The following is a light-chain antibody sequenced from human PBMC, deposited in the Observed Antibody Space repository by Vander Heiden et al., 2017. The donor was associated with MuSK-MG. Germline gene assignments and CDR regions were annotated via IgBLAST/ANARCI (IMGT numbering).Light chain of an antibody. CDR2: AES. Sequence: IQMTQSPSSLSASLVATVTITCRSSQAIRSYLNWHQQKPGNAPKLQIYAESSLQSGVTSRGSGSGSGIDFTITISSLQPEDFATCQRQKSYSTILTFGGGTKVEIK. V-gene: IGKV1-39*01. J-gene: IGKJ4*01. CDR1: QAIRSY. CDR3: QKSYSTILT.